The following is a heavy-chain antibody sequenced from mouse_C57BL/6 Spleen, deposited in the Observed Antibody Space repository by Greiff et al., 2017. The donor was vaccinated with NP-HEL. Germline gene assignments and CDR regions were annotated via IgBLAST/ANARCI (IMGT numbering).Heavy chain of an antibody. J-gene: IGHJ2*01. Sequence: EVQGVESGPELVKPGASVKMSCKASGYTFTDYNMHWVKQSHGKSLEWIGYINPNNGGTSYNQKFKGKATLTVNKSSSTAYMELRSLTSEDSAVYYCARETTVVAMRDYFDYWGQGTTLTVSS. CDR2: INPNNGGT. CDR1: GYTFTDYN. D-gene: IGHD1-1*01. CDR3: ARETTVVAMRDYFDY. V-gene: IGHV1-22*01.